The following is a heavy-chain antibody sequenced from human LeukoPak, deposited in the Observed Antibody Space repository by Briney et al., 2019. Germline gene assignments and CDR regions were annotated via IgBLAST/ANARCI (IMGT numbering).Heavy chain of an antibody. CDR2: ISYDGSNK. D-gene: IGHD3-22*01. Sequence: GGSLRLSCAASGFTFSSYAMHWVRQAPGKGLEWVAVISYDGSNKYYADSVKGRFTISRDNSKNTLYLQMNSLRAEDTAVYYCARDIGRFNYYDSSGYYIYWGQGTLVTVSS. CDR1: GFTFSSYA. V-gene: IGHV3-30-3*01. CDR3: ARDIGRFNYYDSSGYYIY. J-gene: IGHJ4*02.